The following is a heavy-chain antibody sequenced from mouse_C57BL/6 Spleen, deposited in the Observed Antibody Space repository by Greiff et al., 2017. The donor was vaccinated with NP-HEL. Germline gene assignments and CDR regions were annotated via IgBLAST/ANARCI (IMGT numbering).Heavy chain of an antibody. V-gene: IGHV1-80*01. CDR2: IYPGDGDT. CDR1: GYAFSSYW. J-gene: IGHJ4*01. Sequence: QVQLKESGAELVKPGASVKISCKASGYAFSSYWMNWVKQRPGKGLEWIGQIYPGDGDTNYNGKFKGKATLTADKSSSTAYMQLSSLTSEDSAVYFCARQELFYAVGYWGQGTSGTVSS. CDR3: ARQELFYAVGY.